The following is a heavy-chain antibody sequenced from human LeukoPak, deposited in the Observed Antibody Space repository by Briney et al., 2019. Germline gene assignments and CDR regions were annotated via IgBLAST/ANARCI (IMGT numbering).Heavy chain of an antibody. D-gene: IGHD1-14*01. CDR2: LYYGGST. J-gene: IGHJ4*02. V-gene: IGHV4-39*07. Sequence: SETLSLTCIVSDGSSSSTSSYWGWIRQPPGKGLEWIASLYYGGSTYYNPFLQSRVTISLDTSKNQFSLKLSSVTAADTAVYYCAGRGTRNDYWGQGTLVTVSS. CDR3: AGRGTRNDY. CDR1: DGSSSSTSSY.